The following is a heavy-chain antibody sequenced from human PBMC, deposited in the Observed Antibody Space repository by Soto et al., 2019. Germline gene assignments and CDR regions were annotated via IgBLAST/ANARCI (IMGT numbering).Heavy chain of an antibody. D-gene: IGHD3-10*01. CDR2: IHYSGST. CDR3: ARESSVEVY. CDR1: GGSISSSSYY. J-gene: IGHJ4*02. Sequence: QLQLQESGPGLVKPSETLSLTCTVSGGSISSSSYYWGWIRQPPGKGLGWIGSIHYSGSTYYNRSLKGPVTLSVATSKNQLSLRLSSVTATDTAVYYCARESSVEVYWGQGILVNVYS. V-gene: IGHV4-39*02.